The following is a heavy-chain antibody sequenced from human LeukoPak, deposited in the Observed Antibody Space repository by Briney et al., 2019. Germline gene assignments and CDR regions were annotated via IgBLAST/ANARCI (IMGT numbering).Heavy chain of an antibody. CDR3: ARVVVRAAAGSYYFDY. CDR1: GYSFTSYW. Sequence: GESLKISCKGSGYSFTSYWIGWVRQMPGKGLEWMGIIYPGDSDTRYSPSFQGQVTISADKSISTAYLQWSSLKASDTAMHYCARVVVRAAAGSYYFDYWGQGTLVTVSS. D-gene: IGHD6-13*01. V-gene: IGHV5-51*01. CDR2: IYPGDSDT. J-gene: IGHJ4*02.